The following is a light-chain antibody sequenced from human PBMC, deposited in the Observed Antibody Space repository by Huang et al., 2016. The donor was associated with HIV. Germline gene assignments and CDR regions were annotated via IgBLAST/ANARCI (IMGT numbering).Light chain of an antibody. CDR2: WAS. CDR3: QQYYSSPQT. Sequence: DIIMTQSPDSLAVSLGERATLNCRSSQSVYSSSTSKDYMAWFQQKPGQHPRLLLFWASKREAGVPDRFSGSGSGTHFTLTIANLEAEDAAIYYCQQYYSSPQTFGQGTRVEVK. CDR1: QSVYSSSTSKDY. V-gene: IGKV4-1*01. J-gene: IGKJ1*01.